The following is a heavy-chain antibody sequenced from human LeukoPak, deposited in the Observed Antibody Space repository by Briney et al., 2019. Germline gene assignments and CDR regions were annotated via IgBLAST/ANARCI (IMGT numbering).Heavy chain of an antibody. V-gene: IGHV5-51*01. CDR2: IYPGDSET. CDR1: EYRFTSYW. D-gene: IGHD5-12*01. J-gene: IGHJ5*02. Sequence: GESLKISCKGSEYRFTSYWIGWVRQMPGKGLEWMGIIYPGDSETRYSPSFQGQVTISADESISTAYLQWSSLEASDTAMYYCASGQSSGYYNWFDPWGQGTLVTVSS. CDR3: ASGQSSGYYNWFDP.